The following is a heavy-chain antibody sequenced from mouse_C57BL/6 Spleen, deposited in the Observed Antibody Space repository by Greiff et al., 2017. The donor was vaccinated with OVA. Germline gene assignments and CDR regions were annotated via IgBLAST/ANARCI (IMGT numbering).Heavy chain of an antibody. Sequence: QVQLQQPGAELVKPGASVKLSCKASGYTFTSYWMQWVKQRPGQGLEWIGEIYPSDSYTNYNQKFKGKATLTVDTSSSTAYMQLSSLTSEDSAVYYGARRGDGPYYYAMDYWGQGTSVTVAS. D-gene: IGHD1-2*01. V-gene: IGHV1-50*01. J-gene: IGHJ4*01. CDR2: IYPSDSYT. CDR3: ARRGDGPYYYAMDY. CDR1: GYTFTSYW.